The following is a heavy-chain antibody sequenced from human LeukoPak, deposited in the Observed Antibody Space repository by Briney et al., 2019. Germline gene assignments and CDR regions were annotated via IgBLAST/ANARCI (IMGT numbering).Heavy chain of an antibody. Sequence: GGSLRLSCAASGFTFTSFEMNWVRQAPGKGLEWVSYISNTGSIIYYADSVRGRFTISRDDAKNSLYLQMNSLRAEDTAVYYCAGGFGFLFEHWGQGTLVAVSS. V-gene: IGHV3-48*03. CDR2: ISNTGSII. D-gene: IGHD3-3*01. CDR1: GFTFTSFE. CDR3: AGGFGFLFEH. J-gene: IGHJ4*02.